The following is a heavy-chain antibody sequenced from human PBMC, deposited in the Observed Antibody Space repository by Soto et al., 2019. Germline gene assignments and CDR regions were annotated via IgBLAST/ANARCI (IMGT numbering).Heavy chain of an antibody. CDR2: ISGSGGST. Sequence: GSLRLSCAASGFTFSSYAMSWVRQAPGKGLEWVSAISGSGGSTYYADSVKGRFTISRDNSKNTLYLQMNSLRAEDTAVYYCAKSSRYYYDSSGYYEYWGQGTLVTVSS. CDR3: AKSSRYYYDSSGYYEY. CDR1: GFTFSSYA. D-gene: IGHD3-22*01. J-gene: IGHJ4*02. V-gene: IGHV3-23*01.